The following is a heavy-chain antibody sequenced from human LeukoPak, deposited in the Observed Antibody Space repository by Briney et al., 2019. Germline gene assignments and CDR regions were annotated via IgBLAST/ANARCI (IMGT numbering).Heavy chain of an antibody. D-gene: IGHD6-19*01. CDR2: IYSGGST. CDR3: AKGPLIEVAGTTWDY. Sequence: GGSLRLSCAASGFTVSSNYMSWVRQAPGKGLEWVSVIYSGGSTYYADSVKGRFTISRDNSKNTLYLQMNSLRAEDTALYYCAKGPLIEVAGTTWDYWGLGTLVTVSS. CDR1: GFTVSSNY. J-gene: IGHJ4*02. V-gene: IGHV3-53*01.